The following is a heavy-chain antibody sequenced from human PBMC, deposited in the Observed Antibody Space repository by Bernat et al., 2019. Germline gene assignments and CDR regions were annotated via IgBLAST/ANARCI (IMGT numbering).Heavy chain of an antibody. Sequence: QVQLVESGGGVVQPGRSLRLSCAASGFTFSSYGMHWVRQAPGKGLEWVAVISYDGSNKYYADSMKGRFTISRDNSKNTLYLQMNSLRAEDTAVYYCAKDSGRGGNDYWGQGTLVTVSS. V-gene: IGHV3-30*18. CDR1: GFTFSSYG. D-gene: IGHD3-10*01. J-gene: IGHJ4*02. CDR2: ISYDGSNK. CDR3: AKDSGRGGNDY.